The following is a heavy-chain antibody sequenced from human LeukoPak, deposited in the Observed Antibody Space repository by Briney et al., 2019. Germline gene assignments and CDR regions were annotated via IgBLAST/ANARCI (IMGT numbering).Heavy chain of an antibody. D-gene: IGHD2-8*01. CDR1: GFSFSSYS. CDR2: ISSSSSYI. V-gene: IGHV3-21*01. CDR3: ARDSRVYYFDY. J-gene: IGHJ4*02. Sequence: GRSLSLSSAASGFSFSSYSVNWVRQAPGKGLEWVSSISSSSSYIYYADSVRGRFTISRDNAKNSLYLQMNSLRAEDTAVYYCARDSRVYYFDYWGQGPLVAVSS.